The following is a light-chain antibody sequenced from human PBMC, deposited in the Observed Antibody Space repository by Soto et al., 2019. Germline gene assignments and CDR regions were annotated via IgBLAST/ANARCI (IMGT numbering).Light chain of an antibody. CDR1: SSDVGNYNL. V-gene: IGLV2-23*02. Sequence: QSALTQPASVSGSPGQSITISCTGTSSDVGNYNLVSWYQQHPGKAPKLMIYEVNKRPSGVSNRFSGSKSGNTASLTISGLQAEDVADYYCCSYAGSSTFIFGGGPMVTVL. CDR2: EVN. CDR3: CSYAGSSTFI. J-gene: IGLJ2*01.